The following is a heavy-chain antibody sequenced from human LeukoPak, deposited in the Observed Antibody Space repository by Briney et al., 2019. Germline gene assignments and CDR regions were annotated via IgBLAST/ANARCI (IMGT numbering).Heavy chain of an antibody. J-gene: IGHJ4*02. CDR2: IFYSGSM. D-gene: IGHD2-21*02. Sequence: SETLSLTCTVSGGSISSGDYYWTWIRQPPGKGLEWMGYIFYSGSMYYNPSLKSRLTISVDTSKNQFSLKLRSVTAADTAVYYCARQGVATAIDYWGQGTLVTVSS. V-gene: IGHV4-30-4*01. CDR3: ARQGVATAIDY. CDR1: GGSISSGDYY.